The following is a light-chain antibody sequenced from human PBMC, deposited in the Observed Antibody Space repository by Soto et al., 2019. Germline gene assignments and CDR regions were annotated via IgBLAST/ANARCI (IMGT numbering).Light chain of an antibody. CDR3: CSYAGSQV. J-gene: IGLJ2*01. Sequence: QSALTQPASVSGSPGQSITISCTGTSSDVGSYSLVSWYQQHPGKAPKLMIYEGSKRPSGVSNRFSGSKSGNTASLTISGLQAEDEADYYCCSYAGSQVFGGGTKLTVL. CDR2: EGS. V-gene: IGLV2-23*01. CDR1: SSDVGSYSL.